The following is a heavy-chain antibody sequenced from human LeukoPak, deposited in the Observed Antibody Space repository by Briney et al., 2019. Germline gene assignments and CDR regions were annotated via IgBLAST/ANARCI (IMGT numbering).Heavy chain of an antibody. CDR1: GGSISSYY. Sequence: PSETLSLTCTVSGGSISSYYWSWIRQPPGKGLEWMGNIYYSGSTNYNSSLKSRVPISVDKSKNQISLQLRSVTAADTAVYYCARKGVSDLYYFDSWGQGTLVTVSS. CDR2: IYYSGST. D-gene: IGHD3-16*01. J-gene: IGHJ4*02. CDR3: ARKGVSDLYYFDS. V-gene: IGHV4-59*08.